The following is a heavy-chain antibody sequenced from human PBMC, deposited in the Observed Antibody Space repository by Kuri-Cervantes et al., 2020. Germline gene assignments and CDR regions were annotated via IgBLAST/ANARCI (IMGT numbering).Heavy chain of an antibody. CDR3: ARGPPYYYDKY. D-gene: IGHD3-22*01. Sequence: LSLTCTVSGGSISSSSYYWGWIRQPPGKGLEWVSYISSSGSTIYYADSVKGRFTISRDNAKNSLYLQMNSLRAEDTAVYYCARGPPYYYDKYWGQGTLVTVSS. J-gene: IGHJ4*02. V-gene: IGHV3-11*01. CDR2: ISSSGSTI. CDR1: GGSISSSSYY.